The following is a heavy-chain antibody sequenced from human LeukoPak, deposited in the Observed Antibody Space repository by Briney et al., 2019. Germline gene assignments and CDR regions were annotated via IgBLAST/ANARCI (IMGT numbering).Heavy chain of an antibody. D-gene: IGHD4-17*01. V-gene: IGHV1-2*02. CDR1: GYTLTGYY. CDR3: ARGTDGDYLIDY. CDR2: INPNSGGT. J-gene: IGHJ4*02. Sequence: ASVKVSSKASGYTLTGYYMHWVRQAPRQGLEWMGWINPNSGGTNYAQKFQGRVTMPRATPISTAYMELSRLRFDDTAVYYCARGTDGDYLIDYGGQGTLVSVSS.